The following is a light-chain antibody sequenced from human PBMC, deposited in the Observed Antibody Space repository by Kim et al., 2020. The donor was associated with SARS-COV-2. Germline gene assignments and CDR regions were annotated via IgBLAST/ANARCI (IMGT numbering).Light chain of an antibody. V-gene: IGKV1-27*01. CDR3: QQSTA. Sequence: DIQMTQSPSSLSASVGDRVTITCRASQDSSNYLAWFQLKPGKAPKLLIYAASALQPGVPSRFSGSGSGTDFTLTVTSLQPEDVATYYCQQSTAFGQGTKVYIK. J-gene: IGKJ1*01. CDR2: AAS. CDR1: QDSSNY.